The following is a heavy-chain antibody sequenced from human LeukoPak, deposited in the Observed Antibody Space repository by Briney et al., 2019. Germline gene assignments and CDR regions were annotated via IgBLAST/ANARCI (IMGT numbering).Heavy chain of an antibody. CDR1: GGSISSGDYS. V-gene: IGHV4-30-4*08. D-gene: IGHD3-3*01. Sequence: SETLSLACTVSGGSISSGDYSSSWIRQPPGNGLDRLGYIYYRVSTYYNRSLNSQVTISVDTSKNQFSLTLSSVTAADTAAYYCARGSSSDYDFWSGYSAGYYYYSYMDVWGKGTTVTVSS. CDR2: IYYRVST. CDR3: ARGSSSDYDFWSGYSAGYYYYSYMDV. J-gene: IGHJ6*03.